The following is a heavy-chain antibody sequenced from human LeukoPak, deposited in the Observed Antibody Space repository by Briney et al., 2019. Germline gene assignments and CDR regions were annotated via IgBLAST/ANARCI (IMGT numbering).Heavy chain of an antibody. CDR3: ARDSPYSPHDS. CDR1: GCTFNTFY. J-gene: IGHJ4*02. CDR2: INRYGSA. D-gene: IGHD4-11*01. Sequence: SETLSLTCAVYGCTFNTFYWSWIRQPPGKGLEWIGQINRYGSANYNPSLKSRVAISLDTSKNQFSLKVTSVTAADTAVYYCARDSPYSPHDSWGQGTLVTVSS. V-gene: IGHV4-34*01.